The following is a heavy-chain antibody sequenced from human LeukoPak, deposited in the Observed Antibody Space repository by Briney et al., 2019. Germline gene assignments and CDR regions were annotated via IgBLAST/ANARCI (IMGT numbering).Heavy chain of an antibody. CDR2: ISSDGSST. V-gene: IGHV3-74*01. J-gene: IGHJ4*02. CDR1: GFTLSSFW. Sequence: GGSLRLSCAASGFTLSSFWMHWVRQAPGKGLEWVSRISSDGSSTNYADSAKGRFAISRDAAKNTLFLQINSLRAEDTAVYFCAAAGRGGLDYWGQGTLVTVSS. D-gene: IGHD6-25*01. CDR3: AAAGRGGLDY.